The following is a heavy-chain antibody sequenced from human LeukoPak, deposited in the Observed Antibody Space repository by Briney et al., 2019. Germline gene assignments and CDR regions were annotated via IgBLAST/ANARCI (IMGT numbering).Heavy chain of an antibody. CDR1: GFTFSSYA. CDR3: ARDGGAAAGHFDY. Sequence: GRSLRLSCAASGFTFSSYAMHWVRHAPGKGLEWVAVISYDGSNKYYADSVKGRFTISRDNSKNTLYLQMNSLRAEDTAVYYCARDGGAAAGHFDYWGQGTLVTVSS. D-gene: IGHD6-13*01. V-gene: IGHV3-30-3*01. CDR2: ISYDGSNK. J-gene: IGHJ4*02.